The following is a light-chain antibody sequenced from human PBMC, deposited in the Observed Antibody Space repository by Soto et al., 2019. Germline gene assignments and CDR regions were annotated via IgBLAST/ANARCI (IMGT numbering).Light chain of an antibody. CDR1: QSVSSY. V-gene: IGKV3-11*01. J-gene: IGKJ4*01. Sequence: EIVLTQSPATLSLSPGERATHSCRASQSVSSYLAWYQQKPGQAPRLLIYDASNRATGIPARFSGSGSGTDFTLTISSLEPEDFAVYYCQQRSNWLLTFGGGNKVEIK. CDR2: DAS. CDR3: QQRSNWLLT.